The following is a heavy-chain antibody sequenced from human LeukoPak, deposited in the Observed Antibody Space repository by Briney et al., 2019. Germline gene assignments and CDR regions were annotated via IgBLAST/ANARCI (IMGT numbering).Heavy chain of an antibody. CDR3: AAPGASGFVGNFWSGPLDY. CDR1: GYTFTSHY. D-gene: IGHD3-3*01. J-gene: IGHJ4*02. CDR2: INPSAGTT. Sequence: ASVKVSCRASGYTFTSHYMHWVRQAPGQGLEWLGIINPSAGTTTYPQGFQGRVTMTRDTSTSTVYMELSSLSSEDTAVYYCAAPGASGFVGNFWSGPLDYWGQGTLVTVSS. V-gene: IGHV1-46*01.